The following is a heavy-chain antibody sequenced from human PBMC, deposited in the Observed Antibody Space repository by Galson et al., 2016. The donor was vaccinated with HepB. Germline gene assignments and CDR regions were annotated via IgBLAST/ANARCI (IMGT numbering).Heavy chain of an antibody. CDR1: GYSFTTYF. CDR3: VREAHGYSGF. J-gene: IGHJ4*02. Sequence: SVKVSCKASGYSFTTYFIYWVRQAPGQGLEWMGWINPKNGATRYAQKFEDRVTMSRDTSTATVYMELTSLTSDDTAVFYCVREAHGYSGFWGQGTLVTVSA. CDR2: INPKNGAT. D-gene: IGHD5-12*01. V-gene: IGHV1-2*02.